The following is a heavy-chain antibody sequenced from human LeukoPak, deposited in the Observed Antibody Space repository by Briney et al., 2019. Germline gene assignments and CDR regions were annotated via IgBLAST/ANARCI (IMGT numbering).Heavy chain of an antibody. Sequence: GGSLRLSCAASGFTFSSYAVTWVRQAPGKGLEWVSAIRGSGTGTYYADSVKGRFTISRDNSKNTLYLHMNSLRAEDTAIYYCAKHNGAAAGVPYYFDSWGQGTLVTVSS. J-gene: IGHJ4*02. D-gene: IGHD6-13*01. CDR2: IRGSGTGT. CDR3: AKHNGAAAGVPYYFDS. CDR1: GFTFSSYA. V-gene: IGHV3-23*01.